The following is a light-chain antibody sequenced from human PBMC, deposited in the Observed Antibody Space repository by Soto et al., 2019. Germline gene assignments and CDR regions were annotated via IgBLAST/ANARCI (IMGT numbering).Light chain of an antibody. V-gene: IGKV3-11*01. CDR3: QQRYHWPPLT. J-gene: IGKJ4*01. Sequence: EIVLTQSPATLSLSPGDRATLSCRASLSVGIHLAWYQQKPGQAPRLLIYEASNRATGIPARFSGSGSGTDFTLTISSLEPEDFAVYYCQQRYHWPPLTFGGGTKVEIK. CDR1: LSVGIH. CDR2: EAS.